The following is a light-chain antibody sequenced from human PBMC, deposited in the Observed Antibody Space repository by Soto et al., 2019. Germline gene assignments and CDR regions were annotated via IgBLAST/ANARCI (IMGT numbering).Light chain of an antibody. CDR2: GAS. Sequence: EIVLTQSPGTLSVSPWERETLFCRASQSVSSSYLAWYQQKPGQAPRLLIYGASSRATGIPDRFSGSGSGTDFTLTISRLEPEDFAVYYCQQYGSSQWTFGQGTKVDIK. CDR3: QQYGSSQWT. J-gene: IGKJ1*01. CDR1: QSVSSSY. V-gene: IGKV3-20*01.